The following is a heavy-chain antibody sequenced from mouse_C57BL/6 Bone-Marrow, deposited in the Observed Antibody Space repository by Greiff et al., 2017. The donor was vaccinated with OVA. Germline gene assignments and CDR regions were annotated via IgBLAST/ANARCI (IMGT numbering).Heavy chain of an antibody. J-gene: IGHJ1*03. Sequence: VQLKESGPELVKPGASVKIPCKASGYTFTDYNMDWVKQSHGKSLEWIGDINPNNGGTIYNQKFKGKATLTVDKSSSTAYMELRSLTSEDTAVYDCARCHYYGSIYWYFDVWGTRTTVTVSS. D-gene: IGHD1-1*01. CDR1: GYTFTDYN. V-gene: IGHV1-18*01. CDR2: INPNNGGT. CDR3: ARCHYYGSIYWYFDV.